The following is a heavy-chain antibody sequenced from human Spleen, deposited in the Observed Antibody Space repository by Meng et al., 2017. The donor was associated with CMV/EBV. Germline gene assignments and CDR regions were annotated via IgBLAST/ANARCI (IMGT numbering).Heavy chain of an antibody. V-gene: IGHV3-30*02. D-gene: IGHD2-2*02. Sequence: GESLKISCAASGFPFSTYGLHWVRQAPGKGLEWVAFIRYDGSQKYYVHSVKGRFTISRDNSKNSLFLQMSSLRAEDTAMYYCARAGLGYCSVTSCYNDYWGQGTLVTVSS. CDR3: ARAGLGYCSVTSCYNDY. J-gene: IGHJ4*02. CDR1: GFPFSTYG. CDR2: IRYDGSQK.